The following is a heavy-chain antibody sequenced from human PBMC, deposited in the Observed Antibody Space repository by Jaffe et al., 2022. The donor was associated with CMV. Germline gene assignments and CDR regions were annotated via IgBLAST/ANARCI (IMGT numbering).Heavy chain of an antibody. CDR2: IGTAGDT. CDR1: GFTFSTYD. V-gene: IGHV3-13*01. CDR3: ARGGSDSHLFRSDYNQYGLDV. Sequence: DVQLVESGGGLVQPGGSLRLSCAASGFTFSTYDMHWVRQATGEGLEWVSAIGTAGDTYYPGSVKGRFTITRENAKNTLYLQMNSLRTGDTAVYYCARGGSDSHLFRSDYNQYGLDVRGRGTSVTVSS. D-gene: IGHD2-21*02. J-gene: IGHJ6*02.